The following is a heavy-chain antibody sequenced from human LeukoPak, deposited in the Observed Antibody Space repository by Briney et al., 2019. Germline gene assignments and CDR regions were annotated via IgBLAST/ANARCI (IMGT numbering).Heavy chain of an antibody. CDR3: ARTVAGKLVFGY. CDR1: GGSISSSNYY. CDR2: IYYSGST. D-gene: IGHD6-19*01. V-gene: IGHV4-39*07. J-gene: IGHJ4*02. Sequence: PSETLSLTCTVSGGSISSSNYYWGWIRQPPGKGLEWIGSIYYSGSTYYNPSLKSRVTISVDTSKNLFSLELSSVAAAETAVYYCARTVAGKLVFGYWGQGILVTVSS.